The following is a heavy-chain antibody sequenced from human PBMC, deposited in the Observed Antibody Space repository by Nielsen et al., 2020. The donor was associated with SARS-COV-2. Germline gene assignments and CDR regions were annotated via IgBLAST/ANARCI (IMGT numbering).Heavy chain of an antibody. J-gene: IGHJ4*02. V-gene: IGHV3-11*01. CDR3: VRDTGAWDFDY. Sequence: GESLKISCAASGFTFNDYYMSWIRQAPGKGLEWVSHISRSGTTMYYADAVKGRFTISRDNAKKSVYLQMNSLRAEDTAVYYCVRDTGAWDFDYWGQGTLITVSS. D-gene: IGHD1-26*01. CDR2: ISRSGTTM. CDR1: GFTFNDYY.